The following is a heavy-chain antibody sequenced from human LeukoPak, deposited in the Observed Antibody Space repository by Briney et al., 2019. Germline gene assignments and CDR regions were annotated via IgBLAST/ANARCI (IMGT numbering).Heavy chain of an antibody. Sequence: SEALSLTCTVSGGSISSYYWSWIRQPPGKGLEWIGYIYYSGSTNYNPSLKSRVTISVDTSKNQFSLKLSSVTAADTAVYHCARWDYDFWSGDAFDIWGQGTMVTVSS. V-gene: IGHV4-59*01. CDR3: ARWDYDFWSGDAFDI. J-gene: IGHJ3*02. D-gene: IGHD3-3*01. CDR1: GGSISSYY. CDR2: IYYSGST.